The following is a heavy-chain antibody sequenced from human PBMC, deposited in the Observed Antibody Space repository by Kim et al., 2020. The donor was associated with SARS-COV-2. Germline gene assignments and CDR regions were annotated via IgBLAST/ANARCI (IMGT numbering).Heavy chain of an antibody. V-gene: IGHV3-23*01. CDR3: AKDSWREFHAFDI. CDR1: GFTFSNYA. D-gene: IGHD3-10*01. J-gene: IGHJ3*02. Sequence: GGSLRLSCAASGFTFSNYAMSWVRQAPGKGLEWVSAIINSGGTTYYADSVKGRFTISRDNSKNTVYLQMNSLRAEDTAVYYCAKDSWREFHAFDIWGQGTMVTVSS. CDR2: IINSGGTT.